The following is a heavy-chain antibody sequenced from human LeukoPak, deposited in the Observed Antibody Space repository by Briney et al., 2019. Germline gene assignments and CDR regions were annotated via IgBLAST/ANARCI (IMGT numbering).Heavy chain of an antibody. CDR2: IYSGGST. CDR1: RLTFSSYA. CDR3: ARAPNSWLQDY. V-gene: IGHV3-53*04. D-gene: IGHD5-18*01. Sequence: GGSLRLSCAASRLTFSSYAMSWVRQAPGKGLEWVSVIYSGGSTYYADSVKGRFTISRHNSKNTLYLQMNSLRAEDTAVYYCARAPNSWLQDYWGQGTLVTVSS. J-gene: IGHJ4*02.